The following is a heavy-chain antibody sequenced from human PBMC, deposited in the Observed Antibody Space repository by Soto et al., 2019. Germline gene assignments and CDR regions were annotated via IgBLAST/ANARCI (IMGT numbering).Heavy chain of an antibody. Sequence: QVQMVESGGGVVQPGTSLRLSCVVTGLTFSDYGMHWVRQAPGKGLEWVADITYDGSSTYYADAVKGRFTVSRDNSKNILYLQMTSLRGDDTAMYYCAKDQMGRGWRTLDSWGQGTLVIVSS. CDR3: AKDQMGRGWRTLDS. CDR1: GLTFSDYG. J-gene: IGHJ4*02. CDR2: ITYDGSST. V-gene: IGHV3-30*18. D-gene: IGHD3-10*01.